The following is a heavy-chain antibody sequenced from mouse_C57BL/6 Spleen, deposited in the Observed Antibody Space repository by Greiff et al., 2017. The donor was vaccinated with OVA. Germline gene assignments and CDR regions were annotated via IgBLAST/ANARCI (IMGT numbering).Heavy chain of an antibody. J-gene: IGHJ3*01. Sequence: EVMLVESGGGLVKPGGSLKLSCAASGFTFSDYGMHWVRQAPEKGLVWVAYISSDSSTIYYADTVKGRFTLSRDNAKNTLFLQMTCLRSEDTVMYYCARVITTVEEGFAYWGQGTLVTVSA. V-gene: IGHV5-17*01. D-gene: IGHD1-1*01. CDR1: GFTFSDYG. CDR2: ISSDSSTI. CDR3: ARVITTVEEGFAY.